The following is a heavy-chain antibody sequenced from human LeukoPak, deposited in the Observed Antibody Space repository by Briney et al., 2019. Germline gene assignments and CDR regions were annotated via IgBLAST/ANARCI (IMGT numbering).Heavy chain of an antibody. Sequence: GSLRLSCAASGFTFSDYYMSWIRQAPGKGLEWVAYIDGTGAPTYYADSVRGRFTISRDNAQNSLYLQMNSLRAEDTAVYYCAKSGSSDAFDIWGQGTMVTVSS. CDR3: AKSGSSDAFDI. D-gene: IGHD1-26*01. CDR2: IDGTGAPT. J-gene: IGHJ3*02. CDR1: GFTFSDYY. V-gene: IGHV3-11*04.